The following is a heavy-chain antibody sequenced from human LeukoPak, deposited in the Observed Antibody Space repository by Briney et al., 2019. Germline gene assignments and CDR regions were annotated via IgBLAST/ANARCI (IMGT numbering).Heavy chain of an antibody. D-gene: IGHD3-22*01. CDR2: ISSSSSYI. CDR3: ARSYYYDSSGYYY. Sequence: SYSMNWVRQAPGKGLEWVSSISSSSSYIYYADSVKGRFTISRDNAKNSLYLQMNSLRAEDTAVYYCARSYYYDSSGYYYWGQGTLVTVSS. V-gene: IGHV3-21*01. J-gene: IGHJ4*02. CDR1: SYS.